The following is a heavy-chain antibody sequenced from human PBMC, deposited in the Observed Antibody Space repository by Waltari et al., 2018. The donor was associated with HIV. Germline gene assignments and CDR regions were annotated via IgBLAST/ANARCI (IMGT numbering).Heavy chain of an antibody. CDR2: INHSGST. CDR1: GGSFSGYY. CDR3: AGNYYESSGYYYDY. Sequence: QVQLQQWGAGLLKPSETLSLTCAVYGGSFSGYYWSWIRQPPGKGLEWIGEINHSGSTNYNPSLKRLVTIAVDTSKNQFSLKLSSVTAADTAVYYCAGNYYESSGYYYDYWGQGTLGTVSS. D-gene: IGHD3-22*01. V-gene: IGHV4-34*01. J-gene: IGHJ4*02.